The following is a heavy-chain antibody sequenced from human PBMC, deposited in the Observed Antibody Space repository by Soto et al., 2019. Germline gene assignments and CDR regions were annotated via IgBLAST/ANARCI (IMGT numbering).Heavy chain of an antibody. V-gene: IGHV4-39*01. J-gene: IGHJ6*02. CDR1: GGSISSSSYY. Sequence: KPSETLSLTCTVSGGSISSSSYYWGWIRQPPGKGLEWIGSIYYSGSTYYNPSLKSRVTISVDTSKNQFSLKLSSVTAADTAVYYCARHGRQLLQNYYYYYGMDVWGQGTTVTVSS. CDR3: ARHGRQLLQNYYYYYGMDV. CDR2: IYYSGST. D-gene: IGHD2-2*01.